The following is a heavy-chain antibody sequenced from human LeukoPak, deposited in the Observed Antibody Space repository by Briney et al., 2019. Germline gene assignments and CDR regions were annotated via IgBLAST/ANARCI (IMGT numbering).Heavy chain of an antibody. J-gene: IGHJ4*02. Sequence: TGGSLRLSCVASGLPIADFAMHWVRQAPGKGLEWVSLISGDGVSTFYAESVKGRFSISRDNSKNSLYLEMNSLRTEDAAMYYCAKESGKFDYWGQGTLVAVSS. CDR1: GLPIADFA. CDR2: ISGDGVST. CDR3: AKESGKFDY. V-gene: IGHV3-43*02.